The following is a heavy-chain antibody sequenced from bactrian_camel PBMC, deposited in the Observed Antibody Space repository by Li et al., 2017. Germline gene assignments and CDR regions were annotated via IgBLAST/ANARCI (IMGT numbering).Heavy chain of an antibody. D-gene: IGHD4*01. J-gene: IGHJ4*01. CDR1: GYTRSNGDSRYC. Sequence: QVQLVESGGGSVQAGGSLRLSCAASGYTRSNGDSRYCMGWFRQGGQKGREGVAAIDRDGNTDYADSVKGRFTLSKDNAKNTLYLQMDSLKPEDTAMYYCAADSPTCNYYSDYYKVGQGTQVTVS. V-gene: IGHV3S9*01. CDR2: IDRDGNT.